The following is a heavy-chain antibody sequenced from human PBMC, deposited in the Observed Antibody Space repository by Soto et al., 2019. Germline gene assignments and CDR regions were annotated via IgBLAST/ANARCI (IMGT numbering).Heavy chain of an antibody. V-gene: IGHV3-74*01. CDR1: GFTFSNYW. D-gene: IGHD1-1*01. CDR3: ARREPGCIDY. J-gene: IGHJ4*02. Sequence: PGGSLRLSCAASGFTFSNYWMHWVRQAPGEGLVCVSRINSDGSSTNYADSVKGRFTISRDNAKNTLYLHMNSLRVEDTAVYYCARREPGCIDYSGQGTLVTVSS. CDR2: INSDGSST.